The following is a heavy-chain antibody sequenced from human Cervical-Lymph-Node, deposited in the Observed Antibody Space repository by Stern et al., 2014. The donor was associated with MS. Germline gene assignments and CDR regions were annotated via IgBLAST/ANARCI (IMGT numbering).Heavy chain of an antibody. Sequence: QMQLVQSGAEVKKTGSSVKVSCKASGGTFNVYAINWLRQAPGQGLEWMGGIIPIFDTANYAQRFQGRVTITADESTRTSSMQLSSLRSNDTAVYYCARDGRHRDNYGLDVWGQGTTVIVSS. CDR2: IIPIFDTA. D-gene: IGHD2-15*01. CDR3: ARDGRHRDNYGLDV. CDR1: GGTFNVYA. J-gene: IGHJ6*02. V-gene: IGHV1-69*01.